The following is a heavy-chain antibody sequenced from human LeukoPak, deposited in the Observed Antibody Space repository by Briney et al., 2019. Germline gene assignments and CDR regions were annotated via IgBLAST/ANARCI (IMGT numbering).Heavy chain of an antibody. Sequence: PGASVKVSCKASGGTFSRNAISWVRQAPGQGLEWMGGIIPFLSTADYAQKFQGRITITADESTSTAYMELSSLRSDDTAVYYCARVSQGHSVRGVISDWFDPWGQGTLVTVSS. V-gene: IGHV1-69*13. D-gene: IGHD3-10*01. CDR1: GGTFSRNA. J-gene: IGHJ5*02. CDR2: IIPFLSTA. CDR3: ARVSQGHSVRGVISDWFDP.